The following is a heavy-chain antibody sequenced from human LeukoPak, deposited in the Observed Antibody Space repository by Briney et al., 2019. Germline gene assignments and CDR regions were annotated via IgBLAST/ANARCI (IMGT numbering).Heavy chain of an antibody. CDR3: ARVRRAVGATLGSLFGTESLGRAYNWFDP. V-gene: IGHV4-34*01. CDR1: GFTFSSYS. J-gene: IGHJ5*02. Sequence: SGGSLRLSCAASGFTFSSYSMNWVRQPPGKGLEWIGEINHSGSTNYNPSLKSRVTISVDTSKNQFSLKLSSVTAADTAVYYCARVRRAVGATLGSLFGTESLGRAYNWFDPWGQGTLVTVSS. D-gene: IGHD1-26*01. CDR2: INHSGST.